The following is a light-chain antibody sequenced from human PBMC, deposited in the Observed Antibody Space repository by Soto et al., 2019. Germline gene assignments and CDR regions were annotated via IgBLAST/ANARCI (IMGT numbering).Light chain of an antibody. Sequence: EVVLTQSPATLSLSPGERASLSCRASRSVGSYLAWYQQKPGQAPRLLIYDASNRATGIPARFSGSGSETDFTLTISSLEPEDFAVYYCQQCDNWPPLSFGGGTKVDI. CDR2: DAS. CDR1: RSVGSY. J-gene: IGKJ4*01. CDR3: QQCDNWPPLS. V-gene: IGKV3-11*01.